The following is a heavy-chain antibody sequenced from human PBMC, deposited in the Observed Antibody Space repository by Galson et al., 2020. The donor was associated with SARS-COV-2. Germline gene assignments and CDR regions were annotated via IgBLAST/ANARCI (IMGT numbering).Heavy chain of an antibody. D-gene: IGHD3-10*01. Sequence: ASETLSLTCTVSGGSIRSYYWNWIRQPPGKGLEWIGYIYNSGSTDYNPSLKSRVSRSLDASKNQFTLRLSSVTAADTAVYYCRGYVSGRTLDYWGQGNVVTVSS. V-gene: IGHV4-59*08. CDR2: IYNSGST. J-gene: IGHJ4*02. CDR3: RGYVSGRTLDY. CDR1: GGSIRSYY.